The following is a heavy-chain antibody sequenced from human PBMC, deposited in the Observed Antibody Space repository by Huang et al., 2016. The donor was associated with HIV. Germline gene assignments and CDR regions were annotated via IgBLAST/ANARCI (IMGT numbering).Heavy chain of an antibody. CDR3: AMKGVYYDSSGYEFDY. V-gene: IGHV1-2*02. CDR2: INPNSGGT. CDR1: GYTFTGYY. J-gene: IGHJ4*02. D-gene: IGHD3-22*01. Sequence: QVQLVQSGAEVKKPGASVKVSCKASGYTFTGYYRHWVRQAPGQGLEWMGWINPNSGGTNYAQKFQGRVTMTRDTSISTAYMELSRLRSDDTAVYYCAMKGVYYDSSGYEFDYWGQGTLVTVSS.